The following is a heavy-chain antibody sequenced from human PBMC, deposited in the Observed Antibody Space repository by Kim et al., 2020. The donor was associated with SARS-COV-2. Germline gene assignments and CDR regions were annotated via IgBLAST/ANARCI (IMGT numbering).Heavy chain of an antibody. CDR1: GYTFTSYA. J-gene: IGHJ5*02. Sequence: ASVKVSCKASGYTFTSYAMHWVRQAPGQRLEWMGWINAGNGNTKYSQKFQGRVTITRDTSASTAYMELSSLRSEDTAVYYCARAPRTSTNWFDPWGQGTLVTVSS. CDR2: INAGNGNT. V-gene: IGHV1-3*01. CDR3: ARAPRTSTNWFDP. D-gene: IGHD6-6*01.